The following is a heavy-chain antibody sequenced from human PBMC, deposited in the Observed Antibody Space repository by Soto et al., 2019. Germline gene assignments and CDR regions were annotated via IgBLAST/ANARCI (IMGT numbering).Heavy chain of an antibody. J-gene: IGHJ6*04. CDR2: IIPIFGTA. Sequence: QVHLVQSGAEVKKPGSSVKVSCKASGGTFRSYAISWVRQAPGQGLEWMGGIIPIFGTANYAQQFQGRVTITADDSTSTAYVELSSLRSEDTAVYYCARPPTSTGGYYYYGMDVWGDGTTVIVSS. V-gene: IGHV1-69*01. CDR1: GGTFRSYA. CDR3: ARPPTSTGGYYYYGMDV. D-gene: IGHD4-17*01.